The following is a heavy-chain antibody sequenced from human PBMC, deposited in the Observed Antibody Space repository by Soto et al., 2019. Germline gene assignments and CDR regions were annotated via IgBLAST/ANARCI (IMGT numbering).Heavy chain of an antibody. CDR1: GLTVSSNY. D-gene: IGHD1-26*01. J-gene: IGHJ4*02. CDR2: IYSGGST. V-gene: IGHV3-53*01. CDR3: ARGVSRALVDY. Sequence: PGESLRLSCAPSGLTVSSNYMSWVRHAPGKGLEWVSVIYSGGSTYYADSVKGRFTISRDNSKNTLYLQMNSLRAEDTAVYYCARGVSRALVDYWGQGTLVIVSS.